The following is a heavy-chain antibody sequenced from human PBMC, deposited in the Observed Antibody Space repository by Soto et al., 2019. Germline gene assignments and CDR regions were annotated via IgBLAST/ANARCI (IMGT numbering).Heavy chain of an antibody. CDR3: ARYYYDSSGYYYDWFDP. Sequence: GASVKVSCKASGYTFTSYDINWVRQATGQGLEWMGWMNPNSGNTGYAQKFQGRVTMTRNTSISTAYMELSSLRSEDTAVYYCARYYYDSSGYYYDWFDPWGQGTLVTVSS. D-gene: IGHD3-22*01. CDR1: GYTFTSYD. J-gene: IGHJ5*02. CDR2: MNPNSGNT. V-gene: IGHV1-8*01.